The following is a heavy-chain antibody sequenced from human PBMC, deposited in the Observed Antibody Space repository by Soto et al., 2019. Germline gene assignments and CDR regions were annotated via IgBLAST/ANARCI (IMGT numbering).Heavy chain of an antibody. CDR1: GFTFSSYG. D-gene: IGHD4-17*01. CDR3: AKALYSDYELTTFDY. V-gene: IGHV3-23*01. J-gene: IGHJ4*02. CDR2: MSGSGDRS. Sequence: EVQLLESGGGLEQPGNFLRLSCAASGFTFSSYGMSWVRQAPGKGLEWVSAMSGSGDRSYYTESVKGLFIISRDNSKSTLYLHMSNLRAEDTAVYYCAKALYSDYELTTFDYWGQGSLVTVSS.